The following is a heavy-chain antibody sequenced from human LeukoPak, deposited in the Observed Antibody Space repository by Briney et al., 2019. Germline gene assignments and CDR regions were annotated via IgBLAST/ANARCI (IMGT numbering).Heavy chain of an antibody. J-gene: IGHJ4*02. CDR2: LSAYNGNT. CDR1: GYTFISYG. V-gene: IGHV1-18*01. CDR3: ARLYYYGSGSYYNLDY. Sequence: ASVKVSCKTSGYTFISYGISWVRQAPGQGLEWMGWLSAYNGNTNFAQKVQGRVTMTTDTSTSTAYMELRSLRSDDTAVYYCARLYYYGSGSYYNLDYWGQGTLVTVSP. D-gene: IGHD3-10*01.